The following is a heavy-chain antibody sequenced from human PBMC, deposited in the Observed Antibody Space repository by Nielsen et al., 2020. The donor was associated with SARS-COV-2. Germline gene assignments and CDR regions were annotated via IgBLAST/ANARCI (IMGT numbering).Heavy chain of an antibody. J-gene: IGHJ4*02. CDR2: ISISSSSF. V-gene: IGHV3-21*01. CDR3: ARDLYYYGPLDY. CDR1: GFTFSSYS. Sequence: GESLKISCAASGFTFSSYSMNWVRQAPGKGLEWVSSISISSSSFYYTDSVKGRFTISRDNAKNSLYLQMNSLRAEDTAVYYCARDLYYYGPLDYWGQGTLVTVSS. D-gene: IGHD3-10*01.